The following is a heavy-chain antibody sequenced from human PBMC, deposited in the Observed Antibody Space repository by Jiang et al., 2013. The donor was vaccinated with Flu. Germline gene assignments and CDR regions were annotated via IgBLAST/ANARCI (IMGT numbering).Heavy chain of an antibody. Sequence: GSGLVKPSETLSLTCTVSGGSISSHYWSWIRQPPGKGLEYIGYYIYYSGSTNYNPSVKSRVTISVDTSKNQFSLKVTAVTAADTAVYYCARADSSRYDYWGQGILVTVSS. CDR2: YIYYSGST. D-gene: IGHD3-16*02. CDR1: GGSISSHY. J-gene: IGHJ4*02. V-gene: IGHV4-59*11. CDR3: ARADSSRYDY.